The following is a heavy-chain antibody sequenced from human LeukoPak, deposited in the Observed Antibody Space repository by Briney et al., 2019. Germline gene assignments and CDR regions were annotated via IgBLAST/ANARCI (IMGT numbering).Heavy chain of an antibody. Sequence: EGSLRLSCAASGFTFSSYAMHWVRQAPGKGLEWVAVISYDGSNKYYADSVKGRFTISRDNSKNTLYLQMNSLRAEDTAVYYCATYYDSSGYIDYWGQGTLVTVSS. J-gene: IGHJ4*02. CDR1: GFTFSSYA. V-gene: IGHV3-30*04. D-gene: IGHD3-22*01. CDR2: ISYDGSNK. CDR3: ATYYDSSGYIDY.